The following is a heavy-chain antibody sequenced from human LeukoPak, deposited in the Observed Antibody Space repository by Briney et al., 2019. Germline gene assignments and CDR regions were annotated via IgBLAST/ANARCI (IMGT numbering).Heavy chain of an antibody. Sequence: PGGSLRLSCAASGFIFSDYHMSWIRQAPGKGLEWVSYISPGGDAVYFADSVKGRFTISGDNAKNSLFLQMSSLTAEDTAVYYCSGGRDIAVAGPGGYFDFWGQGSLVTVSS. CDR2: ISPGGDAV. D-gene: IGHD6-19*01. CDR1: GFIFSDYH. J-gene: IGHJ4*02. V-gene: IGHV3-11*01. CDR3: SGGRDIAVAGPGGYFDF.